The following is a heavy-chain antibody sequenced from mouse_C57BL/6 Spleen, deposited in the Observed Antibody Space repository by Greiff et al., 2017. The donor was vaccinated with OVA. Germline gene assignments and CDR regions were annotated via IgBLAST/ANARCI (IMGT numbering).Heavy chain of an antibody. CDR2: IDPSDSYT. CDR3: ARSGLGNYEGNWYFDV. J-gene: IGHJ1*03. Sequence: QVQLQQPGAELVRPGTSVKLSCKASGYTFTSYWMHWVKQRPGQGLEWIGVIDPSDSYTNYNQKFKGKATLTVDTSSSTAYMQLSSLTSEDSAVYYGARSGLGNYEGNWYFDVWGTGTTVTVSS. D-gene: IGHD2-1*01. CDR1: GYTFTSYW. V-gene: IGHV1-59*01.